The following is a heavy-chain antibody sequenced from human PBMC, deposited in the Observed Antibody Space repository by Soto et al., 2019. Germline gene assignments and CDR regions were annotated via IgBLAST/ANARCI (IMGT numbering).Heavy chain of an antibody. J-gene: IGHJ4*02. CDR1: GYTFTTYG. Sequence: QVQMVQSANEVKRPGASVKVSCKASGYTFTTYGISWVRQAPGQGLEWMGWIGVYYGDTKYAPEVQARVTMTRDISTITAYMELRNVRSDDTDMYFCVQESEPMRTIVTLAYWGKGTLVRVSS. V-gene: IGHV1-18*01. CDR2: IGVYYGDT. CDR3: VQESEPMRTIVTLAY. D-gene: IGHD2-15*01.